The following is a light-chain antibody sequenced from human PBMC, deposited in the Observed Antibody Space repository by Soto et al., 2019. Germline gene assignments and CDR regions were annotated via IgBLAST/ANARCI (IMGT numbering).Light chain of an antibody. Sequence: QSVLTHPASVSGSPGQSITISCTGSSSAVGSYRLVSWYQCHPGKVPKLIIYEGNKRPSGVSNRFSGSEPGNTASLTISGLKAEDGADYYCCSSAPSRTVVFGTGTKVTVL. J-gene: IGLJ1*01. CDR1: SSAVGSYRL. CDR3: CSSAPSRTVV. V-gene: IGLV2-23*01. CDR2: EGN.